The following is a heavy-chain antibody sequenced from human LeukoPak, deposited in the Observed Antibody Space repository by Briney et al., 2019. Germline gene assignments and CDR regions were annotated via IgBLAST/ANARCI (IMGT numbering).Heavy chain of an antibody. CDR1: GFTFSSYA. D-gene: IGHD3-22*01. J-gene: IGHJ4*02. CDR2: ISYDGSNK. V-gene: IGHV3-30-3*01. CDR3: ARGPGRYYYDSSGYHDY. Sequence: QSGRSLRLSCAASGFTFSSYAMHWVRQAPGKGLEWVAVISYDGSNKYYADSVKGRFTISRDNSKNTLYLQMNSLRAEDTAVYYCARGPGRYYYDSSGYHDYWGQGTLVTVSS.